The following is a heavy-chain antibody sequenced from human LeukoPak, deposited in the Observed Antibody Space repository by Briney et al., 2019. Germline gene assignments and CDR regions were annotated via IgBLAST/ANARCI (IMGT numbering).Heavy chain of an antibody. V-gene: IGHV3-33*01. CDR2: IRYDGTNK. CDR3: ARDQRGFSYSKYYFDY. D-gene: IGHD5-18*01. CDR1: GFSFSSYG. J-gene: IGHJ4*02. Sequence: GGSLRLSCAASGFSFSSYGMHWVRQAPGKGLEWVAVIRYDGTNKYYADSVKGRLTISRDNSKNTLYLQMNSLRAEDTAVYYCARDQRGFSYSKYYFDYWGQGTLVTVSS.